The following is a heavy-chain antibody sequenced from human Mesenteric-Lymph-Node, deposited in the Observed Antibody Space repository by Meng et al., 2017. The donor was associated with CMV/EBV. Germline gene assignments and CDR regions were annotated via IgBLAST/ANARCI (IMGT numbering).Heavy chain of an antibody. CDR1: GYTFTSYD. CDR2: INPNSGGT. CDR3: ARLFLVGATSSGYFDY. J-gene: IGHJ4*02. D-gene: IGHD1-26*01. Sequence: ASVKVSCKTSGYTFTSYDINWVRQAPGQGLEWMGWINPNSGGTNYAQKFQGRVTMTRDTSISTAYMELSRLRSDDTAVYYCARLFLVGATSSGYFDYWGQGTLVTVSS. V-gene: IGHV1-2*02.